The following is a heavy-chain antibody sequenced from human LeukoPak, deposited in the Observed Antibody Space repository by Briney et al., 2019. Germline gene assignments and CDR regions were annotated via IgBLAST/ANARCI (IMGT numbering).Heavy chain of an antibody. CDR3: ASPYYYDSSGYYSFDY. CDR2: INPNSGGT. Sequence: ASVKVSCKASGYTFTGYYMHWVRQAPGQGLEWRGGINPNSGGTNYAQKFQGRVTMTRDTSISTAYMELSRLRSDDTAVYYCASPYYYDSSGYYSFDYWGQGTLVTVSS. CDR1: GYTFTGYY. D-gene: IGHD3-22*01. J-gene: IGHJ4*02. V-gene: IGHV1-2*02.